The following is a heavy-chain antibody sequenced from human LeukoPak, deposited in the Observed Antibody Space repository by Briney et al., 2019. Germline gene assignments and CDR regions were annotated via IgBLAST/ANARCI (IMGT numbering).Heavy chain of an antibody. CDR2: INPSGGST. V-gene: IGHV1-46*01. CDR3: ARDHRRYCSGWYAKGPLGY. Sequence: GASVKVSCKASGYTFTSYYMHWVRQAPGQGLEWMGIINPSGGSTSYAQKFQGRVTMTRDMSTSTVYMELSSLRSEDTAVYYCARDHRRYCSGWYAKGPLGYWGQGTLVTVSS. D-gene: IGHD6-19*01. CDR1: GYTFTSYY. J-gene: IGHJ4*02.